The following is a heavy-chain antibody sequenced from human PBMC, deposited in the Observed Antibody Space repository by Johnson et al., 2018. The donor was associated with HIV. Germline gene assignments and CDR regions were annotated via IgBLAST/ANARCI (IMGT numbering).Heavy chain of an antibody. D-gene: IGHD1-26*01. CDR1: GFTFSSYA. V-gene: IGHV3-20*04. CDR2: INWNGGST. Sequence: EVQVVESGGGVVQPGRSLRLSCAASGFTFSSYAMHWVRQAPGKGLEWVSGINWNGGSTGYADSVKGRFTISRDNAKNSLYLQMNSLRAEDTALYYCARVVARVGAHGAPVFAFDIWGQGTMVTVSS. CDR3: ARVVARVGAHGAPVFAFDI. J-gene: IGHJ3*02.